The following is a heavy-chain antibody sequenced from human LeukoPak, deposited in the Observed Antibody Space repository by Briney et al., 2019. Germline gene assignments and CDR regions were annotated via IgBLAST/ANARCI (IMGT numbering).Heavy chain of an antibody. V-gene: IGHV3-21*01. CDR3: ARDRVAAAGTFGDY. CDR2: ISSSSSYI. Sequence: GGSLRLSCAASGFTFSSYSMTWVRQAPGKGLEWVSSISSSSSYIYYADSVKGRFTISRDNAKNSLYLQMNSLRAEDTAVYYCARDRVAAAGTFGDYWGQGTLVAVSS. J-gene: IGHJ4*02. D-gene: IGHD6-13*01. CDR1: GFTFSSYS.